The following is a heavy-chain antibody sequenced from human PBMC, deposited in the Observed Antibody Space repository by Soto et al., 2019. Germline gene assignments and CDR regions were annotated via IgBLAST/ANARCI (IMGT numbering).Heavy chain of an antibody. V-gene: IGHV4-61*01. D-gene: IGHD6-19*01. J-gene: IGHJ4*02. CDR3: ARDILRSSGWYGFDS. CDR2: ISYKGST. CDR1: GGSVASGNFY. Sequence: QVRLQESGPGLVKHWETLSLTCTVSGGSVASGNFYWSWIRQAPGKGLEWIGHISYKGSTDYSPSLKGRVSVSLDTSKNQFSLKLNYATAADTAVYYCARDILRSSGWYGFDSWGQGSLVTVSS.